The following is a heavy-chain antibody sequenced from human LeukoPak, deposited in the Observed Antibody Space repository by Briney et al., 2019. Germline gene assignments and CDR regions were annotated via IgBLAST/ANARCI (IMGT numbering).Heavy chain of an antibody. D-gene: IGHD6-19*01. J-gene: IGHJ3*02. Sequence: SVKVSCKASGGTFSSYAISWVRQAPGQGLEWMGRIIPIFGTADYAQKFQGRVTITTDESTSTAYMELSSLRSEDTAVYYCARVEAVAGTRHAFDIWGQGTMVTVSS. CDR1: GGTFSSYA. CDR3: ARVEAVAGTRHAFDI. CDR2: IIPIFGTA. V-gene: IGHV1-69*05.